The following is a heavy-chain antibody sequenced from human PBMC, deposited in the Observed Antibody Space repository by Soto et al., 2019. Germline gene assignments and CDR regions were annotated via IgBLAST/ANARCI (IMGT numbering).Heavy chain of an antibody. CDR2: IIPILGIA. Sequence: QVQLVQSGAEVKKPGSSVKVSCKASGGTFSSYTISWVRQAPGQGLEWMGRIIPILGIANYAQKFQGRVTITADKSTSTAYMELSSLRSEDTAVYYCARRLVGAFDIWGQGTMVTDSS. V-gene: IGHV1-69*02. D-gene: IGHD6-19*01. J-gene: IGHJ3*02. CDR3: ARRLVGAFDI. CDR1: GGTFSSYT.